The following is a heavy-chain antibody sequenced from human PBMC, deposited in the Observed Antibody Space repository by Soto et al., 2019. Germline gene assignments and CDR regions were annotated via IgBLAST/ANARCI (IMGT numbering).Heavy chain of an antibody. CDR1: GGSFSGYY. CDR3: ARGRAAAASENFQY. D-gene: IGHD6-13*01. J-gene: IGHJ1*01. CDR2: INHSGST. V-gene: IGHV4-34*01. Sequence: QVQLQQWGAGLLKPSETLSRTCAVYGGSFSGYYWSWIRQPPGKGLEWIGEINHSGSTNYNPSLKRRVTLSIDTSKNQFSLRLSSVTAADTAVYYCARGRAAAASENFQYWGQGTLVTVSS.